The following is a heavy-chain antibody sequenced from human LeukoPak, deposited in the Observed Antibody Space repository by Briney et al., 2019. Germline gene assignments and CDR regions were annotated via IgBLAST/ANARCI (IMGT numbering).Heavy chain of an antibody. D-gene: IGHD5-12*01. CDR2: IYYSGST. CDR3: ARVGQYSGYDSSSAY. Sequence: SETLSLTCTVSGGSISSYYWSWVRQPPGKGLEWIGYIYYSGSTNYNPSLKSRVTISVDTSKNQFSLKLSSVTAADTAVYYCARVGQYSGYDSSSAYWGQGTLVTVSS. CDR1: GGSISSYY. V-gene: IGHV4-59*12. J-gene: IGHJ4*02.